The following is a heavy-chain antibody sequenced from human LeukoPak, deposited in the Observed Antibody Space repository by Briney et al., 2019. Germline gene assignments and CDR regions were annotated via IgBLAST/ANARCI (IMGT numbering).Heavy chain of an antibody. V-gene: IGHV3-7*01. CDR2: IKQDGSEK. Sequence: GGSLRLSCAASGFTFSSYWMSWVRQAPGKGLEWVANIKQDGSEKYYVDSVKGRFTISRDNAKNSLYLQMNSLRAEDTAVYYCARVHRYYYYYMDVWGKGTTVTVSS. J-gene: IGHJ6*03. CDR1: GFTFSSYW. CDR3: ARVHRYYYYYMDV.